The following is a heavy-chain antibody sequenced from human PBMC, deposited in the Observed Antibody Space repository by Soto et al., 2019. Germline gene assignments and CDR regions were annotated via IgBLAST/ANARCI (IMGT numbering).Heavy chain of an antibody. CDR1: GYSFTSYW. CDR2: IYPGDSDT. CDR3: ARLEGEWELPPGAFDI. D-gene: IGHD1-26*01. V-gene: IGHV5-51*01. J-gene: IGHJ3*02. Sequence: GESLKISCKGSGYSFTSYWIGWVRQMPGKGLEWMGIIYPGDSDTRYSPSFQGQVTISADKSISTAYLQWSSLKASDTAMYYCARLEGEWELPPGAFDIWGQGTMVTVSS.